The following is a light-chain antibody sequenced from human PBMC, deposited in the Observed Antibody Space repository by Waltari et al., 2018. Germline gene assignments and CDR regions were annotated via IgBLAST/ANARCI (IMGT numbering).Light chain of an antibody. Sequence: EIVMTQSPATLSVSPGDRATLSCRASPTISSNLAWYQQRPGQAPRLLIYGASNRATGIPARFSGSGSGTEFTLTISSLQSEDFAVYYCQQYNNWPPLFTFGPGTKVDMK. V-gene: IGKV3D-15*01. CDR3: QQYNNWPPLFT. CDR1: PTISSN. J-gene: IGKJ3*01. CDR2: GAS.